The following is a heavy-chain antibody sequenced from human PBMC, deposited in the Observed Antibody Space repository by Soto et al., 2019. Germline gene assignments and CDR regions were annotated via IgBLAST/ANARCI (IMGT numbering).Heavy chain of an antibody. J-gene: IGHJ4*02. D-gene: IGHD2-15*01. V-gene: IGHV2-5*02. CDR1: GFSLSTSGVG. CDR3: ALCTGISGSCDFDY. CDR2: IYWDDDK. Sequence: QITLKESGPTLVKPTQTLTLTCTFSGFSLSTSGVGVGWIRQPPGKALEWLALIYWDDDKRYSPSLKSRLTITKHNSKNQVVLTTTNMDPVDTATYYCALCTGISGSCDFDYWGQGPLVTVSS.